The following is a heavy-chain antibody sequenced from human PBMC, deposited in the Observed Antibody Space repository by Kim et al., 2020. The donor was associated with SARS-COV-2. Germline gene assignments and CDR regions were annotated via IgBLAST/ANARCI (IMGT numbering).Heavy chain of an antibody. Sequence: SVKSRITINPDTSKNQFSLQLNSVTPEDTAVYYCARGSINYYDSSGQFGYWGQGTLVTVSS. J-gene: IGHJ4*02. CDR3: ARGSINYYDSSGQFGY. D-gene: IGHD3-22*01. V-gene: IGHV6-1*01.